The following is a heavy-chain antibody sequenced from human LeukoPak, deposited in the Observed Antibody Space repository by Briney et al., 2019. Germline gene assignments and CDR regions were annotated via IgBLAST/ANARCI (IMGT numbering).Heavy chain of an antibody. Sequence: SSETLSLTCAVYGGSFSGYSWSWIRQPPGKGLERIGEVNHSGSTNYSPSLKSRVTISVDTSKNQFSLKLRSVTAADTAVYYCAREGIRRDGYRRVDYWGQGTLVTVSS. CDR2: VNHSGST. CDR1: GGSFSGYS. D-gene: IGHD5-24*01. V-gene: IGHV4-34*01. CDR3: AREGIRRDGYRRVDY. J-gene: IGHJ4*02.